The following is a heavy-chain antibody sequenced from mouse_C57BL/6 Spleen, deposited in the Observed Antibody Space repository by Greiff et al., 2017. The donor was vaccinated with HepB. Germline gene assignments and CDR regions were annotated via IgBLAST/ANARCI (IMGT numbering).Heavy chain of an antibody. Sequence: EVKVEESGGGLVKPGGSLKLSCAASGFTFSAYGMHWVRQAPEKGLEWVAYISSGSSTIYYADTVKGRFTISRDNAKNTLFLQMTSLRSEDTARYYCARHYGYRWFAYWGQGTLVTVSA. V-gene: IGHV5-17*01. J-gene: IGHJ3*01. CDR2: ISSGSSTI. CDR1: GFTFSAYG. CDR3: ARHYGYRWFAY. D-gene: IGHD2-2*01.